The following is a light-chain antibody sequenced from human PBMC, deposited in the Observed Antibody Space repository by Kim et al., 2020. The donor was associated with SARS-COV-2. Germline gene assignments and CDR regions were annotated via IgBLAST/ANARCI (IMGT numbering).Light chain of an antibody. J-gene: IGKJ1*01. CDR3: QQRGNWPLT. V-gene: IGKV3-11*01. CDR2: DAF. Sequence: PGERATLSCRASQIVGNSFAWYQQKPGQAPRLLIYDAFSRASGVPARFSGSGSGTDFSLTISSLEPEDFAFYYCQQRGNWPLTFGQGTKVDIK. CDR1: QIVGNS.